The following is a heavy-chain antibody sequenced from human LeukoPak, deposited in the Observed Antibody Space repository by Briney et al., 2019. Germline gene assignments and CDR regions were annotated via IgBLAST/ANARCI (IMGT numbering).Heavy chain of an antibody. CDR3: ARLGAVATILY. Sequence: GASVKVSCKGSGYSFTTYWIGWVRQMPGKGLEWMGIIYPGDSDTRYSPSFQGQVTISADKSISTAYLQWSSLKASDTAMYYCARLGAVATILYWGQGTLVTVSS. J-gene: IGHJ4*02. CDR2: IYPGDSDT. D-gene: IGHD5-12*01. CDR1: GYSFTTYW. V-gene: IGHV5-51*01.